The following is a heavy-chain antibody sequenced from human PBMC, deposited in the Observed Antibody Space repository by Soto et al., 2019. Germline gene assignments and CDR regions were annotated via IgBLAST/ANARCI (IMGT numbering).Heavy chain of an antibody. Sequence: GYYMQWVRQAPGKGLEWIGYIYYSGSTYYNPSLKSRVTISVDTSKNQFSLKLSSVTAADTAVYYCARVQPPAAFDIWGQGTMVTVSS. V-gene: IGHV4-31*02. CDR3: ARVQPPAAFDI. J-gene: IGHJ3*02. CDR2: IYYSGST. CDR1: GYY.